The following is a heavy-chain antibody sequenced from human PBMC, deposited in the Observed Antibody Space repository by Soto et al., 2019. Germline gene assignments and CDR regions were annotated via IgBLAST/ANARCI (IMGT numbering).Heavy chain of an antibody. CDR1: GITFNSFA. CDR2: ITISGST. V-gene: IGHV3-23*01. CDR3: AKGRGKTTIPLDY. Sequence: EVQLLESGGGLVQPGGSLRLSCAASGITFNSFAMTWVRQAPGRGLEWVSSITISGSTYYADSVKGRFTISRDNSKNTLYLQMNGLKVEDTAVYYCAKGRGKTTIPLDYWGQGTLVTVSS. D-gene: IGHD5-12*01. J-gene: IGHJ4*02.